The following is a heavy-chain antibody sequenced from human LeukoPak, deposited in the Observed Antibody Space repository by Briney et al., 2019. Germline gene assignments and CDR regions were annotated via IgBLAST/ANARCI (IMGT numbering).Heavy chain of an antibody. CDR1: GGSISSYY. D-gene: IGHD3-3*01. CDR3: ARSYDFWSDFDY. Sequence: PSETLSLTCTVSGGSISSYYWSWIRQPPGKGLEWIGYIYYSGSTNYNPSLKSRVTISVDTSKNQFSLKLSSVTAADTAVYYCARSYDFWSDFDYWGQGTLVTVSS. CDR2: IYYSGST. V-gene: IGHV4-59*01. J-gene: IGHJ4*02.